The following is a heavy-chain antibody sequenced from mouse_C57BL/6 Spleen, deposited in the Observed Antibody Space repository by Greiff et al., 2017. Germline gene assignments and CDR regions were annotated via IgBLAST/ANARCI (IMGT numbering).Heavy chain of an antibody. CDR2: INPGSGST. V-gene: IGHV1-55*01. Sequence: QVQLQQPGAELVKPGASVKMSCKASGYTFTSYWITWVKQRPGQGLEWIGDINPGSGSTNYNEKFKGKATQTVDTSSSTAYMQLSCLTSEDSAVYCWARRSDYDEDYWGQGTTLTVSS. CDR1: GYTFTSYW. CDR3: ARRSDYDEDY. J-gene: IGHJ2*01. D-gene: IGHD2-4*01.